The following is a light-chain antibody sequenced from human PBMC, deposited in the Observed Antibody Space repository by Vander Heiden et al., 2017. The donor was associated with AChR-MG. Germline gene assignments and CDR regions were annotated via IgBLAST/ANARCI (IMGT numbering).Light chain of an antibody. CDR1: QNIATY. CDR3: QQTYSDSVT. Sequence: DIRMTQSPFSLSASVGDRVTITCRASQNIATYLNWYQHKPGKAPELLIYAASSLQSGVPSRFSGSRSGTAFTLTISSLQPEDFATYYCQQTYSDSVTFGGGTKVEIK. CDR2: AAS. V-gene: IGKV1-39*01. J-gene: IGKJ4*01.